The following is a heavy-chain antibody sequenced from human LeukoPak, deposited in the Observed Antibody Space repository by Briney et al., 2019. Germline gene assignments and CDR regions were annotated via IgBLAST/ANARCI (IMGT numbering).Heavy chain of an antibody. CDR3: ARDGGYSYGRSFDY. J-gene: IGHJ4*02. V-gene: IGHV4-39*07. CDR2: IYYSGST. CDR1: GGSISSSSYY. Sequence: PSETLSLTCTVSGGSISSSSYYWGWIRQPPGKGLEWIGSIYYSGSTYYNPSLKSRVTISVDTSKNQFSLKLSSVTAADTAVYYCARDGGYSYGRSFDYWGQGTLVTVSS. D-gene: IGHD5-18*01.